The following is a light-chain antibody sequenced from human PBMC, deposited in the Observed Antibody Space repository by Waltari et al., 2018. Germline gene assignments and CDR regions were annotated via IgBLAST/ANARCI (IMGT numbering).Light chain of an antibody. Sequence: DIQMTQSPSSLSASVGDRVTLTCRASQSISGYLNWYQQKPGKAPKVLIDATSSLQSGVPSRFSGSGSGTDFTLTISSLQPEDFATYYCQQSYRTPPLTFGGGTKVEIK. J-gene: IGKJ4*01. CDR3: QQSYRTPPLT. CDR1: QSISGY. V-gene: IGKV1-39*01. CDR2: ATS.